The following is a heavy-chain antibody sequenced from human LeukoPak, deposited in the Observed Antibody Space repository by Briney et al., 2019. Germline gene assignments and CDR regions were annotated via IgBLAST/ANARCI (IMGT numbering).Heavy chain of an antibody. CDR2: ISPSNGHT. V-gene: IGHV1-18*04. CDR1: GYTLSNHA. D-gene: IGHD3-3*01. Sequence: VASVKVSCKGSGYTLSNHAFSWVRQAPGQGLEWVGWISPSNGHTNYAQKLQDRVTMTTYTSTSTVYMELRSLRSDDTAVYYCAAYDFWSGYPLDPWGQGTLVTVSS. J-gene: IGHJ5*02. CDR3: AAYDFWSGYPLDP.